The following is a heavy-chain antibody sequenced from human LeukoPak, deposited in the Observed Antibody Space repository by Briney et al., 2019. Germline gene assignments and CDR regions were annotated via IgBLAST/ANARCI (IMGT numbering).Heavy chain of an antibody. CDR1: GGSISNSSYY. D-gene: IGHD6-19*01. CDR2: IYYSGST. Sequence: PSETLSLTCTVSGGSISNSSYYWGWLRPPPGKGLEWIGSIYYSGSTYSNPVLKSRVTISVDTSKNQFSLKLSAVTAADTAVYYCARYSSGWYYWGQGTLVTVSS. V-gene: IGHV4-39*01. CDR3: ARYSSGWYY. J-gene: IGHJ4*02.